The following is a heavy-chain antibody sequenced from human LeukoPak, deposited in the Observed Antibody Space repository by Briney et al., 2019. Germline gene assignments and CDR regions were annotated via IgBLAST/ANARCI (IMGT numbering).Heavy chain of an antibody. CDR2: IYNSRYT. J-gene: IGHJ2*01. D-gene: IGHD1-26*01. V-gene: IGHV4-59*08. CDR1: GDSINRYY. Sequence: PSETLSLTCSASGDSINRYYWSWIRQSPGKGLEWIGSIYNSRYTNYNPSLKSRVTISADTSRNQISLDLISVTAADTALYYCASKMRGVSYWYFDLWGRGTLVTVSS. CDR3: ASKMRGVSYWYFDL.